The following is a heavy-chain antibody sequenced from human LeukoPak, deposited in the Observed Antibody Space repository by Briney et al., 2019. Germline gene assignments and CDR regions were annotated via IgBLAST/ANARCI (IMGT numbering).Heavy chain of an antibody. CDR1: GFTFSSYS. Sequence: GGSLRLSCAASGFTFSSYSMNWVRQAPGKGLEWVSSISCSSSYIYYADSVKGRFTISRDNAKNSLYLQMNSLRAEDTAVYYCARGAPGPGGSGWPLDYWGQGTLVTVSS. CDR3: ARGAPGPGGSGWPLDY. V-gene: IGHV3-21*01. J-gene: IGHJ4*02. D-gene: IGHD6-19*01. CDR2: ISCSSSYI.